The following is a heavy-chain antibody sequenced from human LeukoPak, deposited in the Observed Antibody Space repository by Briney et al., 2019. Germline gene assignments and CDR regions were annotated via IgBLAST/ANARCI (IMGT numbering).Heavy chain of an antibody. D-gene: IGHD1-26*01. Sequence: GGSLRLSCAASGFTFSNYAMTCVPQAPGKGLEWVSAISGSGGSTYYADSVKGRFTISRDNSKNTLYLQMNSLRAEDTAVYYCAKDRSSGSYSDYWGQGTLVTVSS. CDR1: GFTFSNYA. J-gene: IGHJ4*02. V-gene: IGHV3-23*01. CDR3: AKDRSSGSYSDY. CDR2: ISGSGGST.